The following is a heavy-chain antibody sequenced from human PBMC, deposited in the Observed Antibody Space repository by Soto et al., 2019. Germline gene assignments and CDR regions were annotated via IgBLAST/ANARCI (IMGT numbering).Heavy chain of an antibody. CDR3: ARVLPSSGRNGNDFWSGYYSVVPPLVYYYMDV. CDR2: IYYSGST. CDR1: GGSISSYY. V-gene: IGHV4-59*01. J-gene: IGHJ6*03. Sequence: PSETLSLTCTVSGGSISSYYWSWIRQPPGKGLEWIGYIYYSGSTNYNPSLKSRVTISVDTSKNQFSLKLSSVTAADTAVYYCARVLPSSGRNGNDFWSGYYSVVPPLVYYYMDVWGKGTTVTVSS. D-gene: IGHD3-3*01.